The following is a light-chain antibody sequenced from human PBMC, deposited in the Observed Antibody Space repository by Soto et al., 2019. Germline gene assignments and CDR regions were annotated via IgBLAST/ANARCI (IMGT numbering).Light chain of an antibody. V-gene: IGKV1-9*01. J-gene: IGKJ5*01. Sequence: DIQLTQSPSLLSASVGDRVTITCRASHDISTYLAWYQQKPGKAPKLMIYEASTLQSGVPSRFSGRGSGTEFTLTISGLLPEDFATYHCQQLNTLPFTFGQGTRLDTK. CDR2: EAS. CDR1: HDISTY. CDR3: QQLNTLPFT.